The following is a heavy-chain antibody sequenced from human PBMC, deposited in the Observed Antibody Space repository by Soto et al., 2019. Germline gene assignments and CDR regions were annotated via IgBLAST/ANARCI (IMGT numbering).Heavy chain of an antibody. Sequence: LSLTCAVYGGSFSGYYWSWIRQPPGKGLEWIGEINHSGSTNYNPSLKSRVTISVDTSKNQFSLKLSSVTAADTAVYYCARDYRYDFWSGYYMGGLDYCGQGTLVTVSS. V-gene: IGHV4-34*01. D-gene: IGHD3-3*01. CDR1: GGSFSGYY. J-gene: IGHJ4*02. CDR2: INHSGST. CDR3: ARDYRYDFWSGYYMGGLDY.